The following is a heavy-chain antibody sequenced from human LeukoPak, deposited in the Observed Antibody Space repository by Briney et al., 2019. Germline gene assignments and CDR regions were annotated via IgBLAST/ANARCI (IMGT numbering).Heavy chain of an antibody. J-gene: IGHJ3*02. Sequence: PGGSLRLSCAASGFTFSDYYMSWIRQAPGKGLEWVSCISSSGSTIYYADSVKGRFTISRDNAKNSLYLQMNSLRAEDTVVYYCARERCSGGSCSRGDAFDIWGQGTMVTVSS. CDR1: GFTFSDYY. CDR2: ISSSGSTI. D-gene: IGHD2-15*01. CDR3: ARERCSGGSCSRGDAFDI. V-gene: IGHV3-11*01.